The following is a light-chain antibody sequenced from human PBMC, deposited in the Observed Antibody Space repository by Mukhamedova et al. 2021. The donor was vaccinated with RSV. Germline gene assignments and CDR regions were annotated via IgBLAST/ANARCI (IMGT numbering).Light chain of an antibody. J-gene: IGKJ4*01. CDR3: QQANKFPVP. V-gene: IGKV1D-12*01. CDR2: AAS. Sequence: WYQRRVHGKAPKLLIYAASSLQSGVPSRFSGSGSGTDFTLTISSLQPEDLATYYCQQANKFPVPFRGGTQGEIQ.